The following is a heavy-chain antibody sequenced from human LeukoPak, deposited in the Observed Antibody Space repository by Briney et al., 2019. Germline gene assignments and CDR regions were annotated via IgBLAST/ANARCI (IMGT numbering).Heavy chain of an antibody. J-gene: IGHJ3*02. Sequence: PGRSLRLSCAASGFTFDDYAMHWVRQAPGKGLEWVSGISWNSGSIGYADSVKGRFTISRDNAKNSLYLQMNSLRAEDMALYYCAKIDYDSSGSGAFDIWGQGTMVTVSS. CDR2: ISWNSGSI. D-gene: IGHD3-22*01. CDR1: GFTFDDYA. V-gene: IGHV3-9*03. CDR3: AKIDYDSSGSGAFDI.